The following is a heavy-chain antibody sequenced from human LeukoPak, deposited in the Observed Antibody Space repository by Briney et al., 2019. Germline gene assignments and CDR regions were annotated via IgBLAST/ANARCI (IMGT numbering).Heavy chain of an antibody. CDR1: GYTFTSSG. J-gene: IGHJ3*02. Sequence: GASVKVSCKASGYTFTSSGISWVRQAPGQGLEWMGWISAYNHGTYYAQKFQARVTVTTDTSTSTAYMELRSLRSDDTAVYYCTREGVYAPDPSSYHRDAFDIWGPGTVVIVSS. CDR2: ISAYNHGT. D-gene: IGHD3-16*02. CDR3: TREGVYAPDPSSYHRDAFDI. V-gene: IGHV1-18*01.